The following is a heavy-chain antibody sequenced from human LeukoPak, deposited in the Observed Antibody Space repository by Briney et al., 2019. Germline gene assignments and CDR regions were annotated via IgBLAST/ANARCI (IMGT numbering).Heavy chain of an antibody. J-gene: IGHJ2*01. CDR2: INHSGST. Sequence: SETLSLTCAVYGGSFSGYYWSWIRQPPGKGLEWIGEINHSGSTNYNPSLKSRVTISVDTSKNQFSLKLSSVTAAATAVYYCARNYIVATSSGYFDLWGRGTLVTVSS. V-gene: IGHV4-34*01. CDR3: ARNYIVATSSGYFDL. D-gene: IGHD5-12*01. CDR1: GGSFSGYY.